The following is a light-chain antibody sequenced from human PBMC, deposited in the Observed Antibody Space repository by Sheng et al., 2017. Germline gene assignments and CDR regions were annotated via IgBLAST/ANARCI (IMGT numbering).Light chain of an antibody. CDR1: SSNIGSNP. V-gene: IGLV1-44*01. CDR2: SNS. CDR3: ATWDDSLNGVL. Sequence: QSVLTQPPSASETPGQRVTISCSGSSSNIGSNPVNWYQQLPGTAPKLLIYSNSQRPSGVPDRFSGSQSGTSASLAISGLQSEDEADYYCATWDDSLNGVLFGGGTKLTVL. J-gene: IGLJ2*01.